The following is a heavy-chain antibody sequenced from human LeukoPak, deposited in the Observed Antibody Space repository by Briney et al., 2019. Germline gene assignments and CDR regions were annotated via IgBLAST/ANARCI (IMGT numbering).Heavy chain of an antibody. Sequence: SETLPLTCAVYGGSFSGYYWSWIRQPPGKGLEWIGEINHSGSTNYNPSLKSRVTISVDTSKNQFSLKLSSVTAADTAVYYCARVPYYDFWSGYSQGLYYFDYWGQGTLVTVSS. J-gene: IGHJ4*02. D-gene: IGHD3-3*01. CDR1: GGSFSGYY. CDR2: INHSGST. CDR3: ARVPYYDFWSGYSQGLYYFDY. V-gene: IGHV4-34*01.